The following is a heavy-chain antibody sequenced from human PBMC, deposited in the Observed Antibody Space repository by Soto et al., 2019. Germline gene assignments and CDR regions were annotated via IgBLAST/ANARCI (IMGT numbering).Heavy chain of an antibody. CDR3: ARARYYYDSSGYYRTTYYYYGMDV. CDR1: GGTFSSYA. V-gene: IGHV1-69*01. J-gene: IGHJ6*02. Sequence: QVQLVQSGAEAKKPGSSVKVSCKASGGTFSSYAISWVRQAPGQGLEWMGGIIPIFGTANYAQKFQGRVTITADESTSTAYMELSSLRSEDTAVYYCARARYYYDSSGYYRTTYYYYGMDVWGQGTTVTVSS. CDR2: IIPIFGTA. D-gene: IGHD3-22*01.